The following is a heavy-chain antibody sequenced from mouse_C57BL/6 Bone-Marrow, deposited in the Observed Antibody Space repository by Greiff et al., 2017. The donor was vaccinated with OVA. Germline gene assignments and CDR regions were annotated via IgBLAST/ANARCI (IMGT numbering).Heavy chain of an antibody. CDR1: DSTSTTYS. Sequence: EVQLQQSGPELVKPGVQVRIPCRASDSTSTTYSRNWLRRSQGKSLEWIGDINPNNGGTSYNQKFKGKATLTVDKSSSTAYMELRSLTSEDSAVYYCARFAYDAAWFAYWGQGTLVTVSA. CDR2: INPNNGGT. J-gene: IGHJ3*01. V-gene: IGHV1-26*01. CDR3: ARFAYDAAWFAY. D-gene: IGHD2-12*01.